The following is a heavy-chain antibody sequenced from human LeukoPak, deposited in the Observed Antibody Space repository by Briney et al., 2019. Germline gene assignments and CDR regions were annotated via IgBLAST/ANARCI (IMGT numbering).Heavy chain of an antibody. Sequence: SVKVSCKTSGGTFNSHAISWVRQAPGQGLEWMGGITAIFRTANYAQKFQGRVTITADEFMSTVYMELSSLRSEDTAVYYCARYSGYHSTMYLDYWGQGTLVTVSS. D-gene: IGHD3-22*01. CDR2: ITAIFRTA. CDR1: GGTFNSHA. J-gene: IGHJ4*02. V-gene: IGHV1-69*13. CDR3: ARYSGYHSTMYLDY.